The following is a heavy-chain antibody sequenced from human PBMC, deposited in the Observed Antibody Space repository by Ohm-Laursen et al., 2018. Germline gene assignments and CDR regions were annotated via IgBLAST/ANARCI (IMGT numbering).Heavy chain of an antibody. V-gene: IGHV3-30*18. CDR3: AKDSSGGYYGMHV. CDR2: ISYDGSNK. CDR1: GFTFSSYG. J-gene: IGHJ6*02. D-gene: IGHD3-10*01. Sequence: SLRLSCAASGFTFSSYGMHWVRQAPGKGLEWVAVISYDGSNKYYADSVKGRFTISRDNPKNTLYLQMNSLRAEDTALYYCAKDSSGGYYGMHVWGQGTTVTVSS.